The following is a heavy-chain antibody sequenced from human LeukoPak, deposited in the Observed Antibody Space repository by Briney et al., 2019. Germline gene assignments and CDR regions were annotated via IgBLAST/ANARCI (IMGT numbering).Heavy chain of an antibody. Sequence: PGGSLRLSCAASGLTFSSYSMNWVRQAPGKGLEWVSSISSSSNYIYYADSVKGRFTISRDNAKNSLYLHMNSLRAEDTAVYYCARVPHAMVRGVIITEFYFDYWGQGTLVTVSS. J-gene: IGHJ4*02. CDR1: GLTFSSYS. D-gene: IGHD3-10*01. V-gene: IGHV3-21*01. CDR3: ARVPHAMVRGVIITEFYFDY. CDR2: ISSSSNYI.